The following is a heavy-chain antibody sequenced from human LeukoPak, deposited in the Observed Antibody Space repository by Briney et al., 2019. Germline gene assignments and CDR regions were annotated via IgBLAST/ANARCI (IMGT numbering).Heavy chain of an antibody. CDR2: IYYSGST. V-gene: IGHV4-59*01. CDR3: ARSPTGHDAFDI. J-gene: IGHJ3*02. CDR1: GGSISSYY. Sequence: SETLSLTCTVSGGSISSYYWSWIRQPPGKGVEWIGYIYYSGSTNYNPSLKSRVTISVDTSKNQFSLKLSSVTAADTAVYYCARSPTGHDAFDIWGQGTMVTVSS.